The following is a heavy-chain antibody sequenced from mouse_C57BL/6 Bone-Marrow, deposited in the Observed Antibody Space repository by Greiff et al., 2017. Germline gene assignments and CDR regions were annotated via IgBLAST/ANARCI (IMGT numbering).Heavy chain of an antibody. CDR3: TTGPRCAY. D-gene: IGHD6-1*01. Sequence: DVKLQESGAELVRPGASVKLSCTASGFNIKDDYMHWVKQRPEQGLEWIGWIDPENGDTEYASKFQGKATITADTSSNTAYLQLSSLTSEDTAVYYCTTGPRCAYWGQGTLVTVSA. J-gene: IGHJ3*01. V-gene: IGHV14-4*01. CDR2: IDPENGDT. CDR1: GFNIKDDY.